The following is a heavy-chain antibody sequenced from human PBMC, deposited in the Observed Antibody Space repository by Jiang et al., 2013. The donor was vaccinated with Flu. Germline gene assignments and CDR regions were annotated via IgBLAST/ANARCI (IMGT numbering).Heavy chain of an antibody. D-gene: IGHD3-10*01. Sequence: QLVESGGGVVQPGRSLRLSCAASGFTFSTHAMHWVRQAPGKGLEWVAVISYDGSKKYYADSVKGRFTISRDNSKNTLYLQMNSLRPEDTAVYYCARERGSGSLSYDYYGMDVWGQGTTVTVSS. J-gene: IGHJ6*02. CDR2: ISYDGSKK. V-gene: IGHV3-30-3*01. CDR1: GFTFSTHA. CDR3: ARERGSGSLSYDYYGMDV.